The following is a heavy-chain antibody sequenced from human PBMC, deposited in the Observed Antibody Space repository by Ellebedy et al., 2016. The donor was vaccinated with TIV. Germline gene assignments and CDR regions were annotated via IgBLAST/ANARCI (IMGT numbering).Heavy chain of an antibody. CDR2: IFYSGDT. Sequence: SETLSLXXSVSGGSISRYSWTWIRQPLGKGLEWIGYIFYSGDTKYNPSLESRVTISVDTSKNQFSLTLRSVTAADTAVYYCVRFDYDVEGYYGLDVWGRGTTVTVSS. V-gene: IGHV4-59*01. CDR1: GGSISRYS. J-gene: IGHJ6*02. CDR3: VRFDYDVEGYYGLDV. D-gene: IGHD3-16*01.